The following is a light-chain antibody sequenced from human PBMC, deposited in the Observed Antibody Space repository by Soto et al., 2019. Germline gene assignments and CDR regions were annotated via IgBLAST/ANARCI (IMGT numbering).Light chain of an antibody. CDR2: GAS. V-gene: IGKV3-20*01. J-gene: IGKJ1*01. CDR3: QQYGSSPQT. CDR1: QSVSSTY. Sequence: EIVVAQSPRTLSCYPLERSTLSGRASQSVSSTYLAWYQQKPGQAPRLVIYGASSRATGIPDRFSGSGSGTDFTLTISRLEPEDFAVYYCQQYGSSPQTFGQGTKVDIK.